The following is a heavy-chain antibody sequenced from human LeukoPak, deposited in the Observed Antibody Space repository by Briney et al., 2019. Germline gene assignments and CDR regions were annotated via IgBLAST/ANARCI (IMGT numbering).Heavy chain of an antibody. D-gene: IGHD4-11*01. Sequence: GESLKISCQASGYSFSNYWIGWVRQLPDKGLKWMASIYPGDSDIRYSPPSQGRVTISADKSINTAYLQWSSLKASDTAIYYCARLQSLATVAFFFDSWGQGTLVTVSS. CDR1: GYSFSNYW. J-gene: IGHJ4*02. CDR3: ARLQSLATVAFFFDS. V-gene: IGHV5-51*01. CDR2: IYPGDSDI.